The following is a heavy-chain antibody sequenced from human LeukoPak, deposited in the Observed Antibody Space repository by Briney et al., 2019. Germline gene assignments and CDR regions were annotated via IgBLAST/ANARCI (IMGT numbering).Heavy chain of an antibody. CDR1: GFTFSSYS. CDR2: ISSSSSTI. V-gene: IGHV3-48*01. D-gene: IGHD3-3*01. CDR3: ARPIRFLEWLFPVDV. Sequence: AGGSLRLSCAASGFTFSSYSMNWVRQAPGKGLEWVSYISSSSSTIYYADSVKGRFTTSRDNAKNSLYLQMNSLRAEDTAVYYCARPIRFLEWLFPVDVWGKGTTVTVSS. J-gene: IGHJ6*04.